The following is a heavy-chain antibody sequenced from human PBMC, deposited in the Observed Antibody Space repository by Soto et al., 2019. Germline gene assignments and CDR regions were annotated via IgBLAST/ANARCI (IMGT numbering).Heavy chain of an antibody. V-gene: IGHV4-30-4*01. CDR3: ARDRSSWTTGLLDY. J-gene: IGHJ4*02. D-gene: IGHD6-13*01. Sequence: PSETLSLTCTVSGGSISSGDYYWSWIRQPPGKGLEWIGYIYYSGSTYYNPSLKSRVTISVDTSKNQFSLKLSSVTAADTAVYYCARDRSSWTTGLLDYWGQGTLVTVSS. CDR2: IYYSGST. CDR1: GGSISSGDYY.